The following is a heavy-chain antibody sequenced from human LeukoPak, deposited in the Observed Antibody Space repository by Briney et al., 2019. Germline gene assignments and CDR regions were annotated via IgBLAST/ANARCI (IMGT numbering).Heavy chain of an antibody. V-gene: IGHV4-30-2*01. D-gene: IGHD3-3*01. J-gene: IGHJ4*02. Sequence: SETLSLTCAVSGGSISSGGYSWSWIRQPPGKGLEWIGYIYHSGSTYYNPSLKSRVTISVDRSKNQFSLKLSSVTAADTAVYYCARGYEPAYFDYWGQGTLVTVSS. CDR1: GGSISSGGYS. CDR3: ARGYEPAYFDY. CDR2: IYHSGST.